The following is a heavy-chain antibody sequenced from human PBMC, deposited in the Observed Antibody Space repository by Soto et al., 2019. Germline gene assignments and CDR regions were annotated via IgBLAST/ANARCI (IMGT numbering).Heavy chain of an antibody. CDR3: ARGVNLDPDAFDI. Sequence: ASVKVSCKASGYTFTSYDINWVRQATGQGLEWMGWMNPNSGNTGYAQKFQGRVTMTRNTSISTAYKEQSSLKSEDTAVYYCARGVNLDPDAFDIWGQGTMVTVSS. V-gene: IGHV1-8*01. J-gene: IGHJ3*02. CDR2: MNPNSGNT. D-gene: IGHD1-1*01. CDR1: GYTFTSYD.